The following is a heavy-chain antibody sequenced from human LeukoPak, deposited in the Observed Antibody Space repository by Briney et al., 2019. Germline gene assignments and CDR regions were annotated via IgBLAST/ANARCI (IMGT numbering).Heavy chain of an antibody. CDR2: INTKTGNP. V-gene: IGHV7-4-1*02. D-gene: IGHD3-10*01. CDR1: GYTFTSFA. CDR3: ARGHNYYGSGSLNWFDP. Sequence: ASVKVSCKASGYTFTSFAIDWVRQAPGQGLEWMGWINTKTGNPTYAQGFTGRSVFSLDTSITTAYLQISSLKGEETAVYYCARGHNYYGSGSLNWFDPWGQGTLVTVSS. J-gene: IGHJ5*02.